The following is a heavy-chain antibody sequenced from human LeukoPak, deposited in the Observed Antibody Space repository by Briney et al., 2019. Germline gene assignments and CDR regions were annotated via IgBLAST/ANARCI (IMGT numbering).Heavy chain of an antibody. CDR1: GGSFSGYY. V-gene: IGHV4-34*01. J-gene: IGHJ4*02. CDR3: ARDRSIAIDY. Sequence: SETLSLTCAVYGGSFSGYYWSWIRQPPGKGLEWIGEINHSGSTNYNPSLKSRVTISVDTSKNQFSLKLSSVTAADTAVYYCARDRSIAIDYWGQGTLVTVSS. D-gene: IGHD3-3*01. CDR2: INHSGST.